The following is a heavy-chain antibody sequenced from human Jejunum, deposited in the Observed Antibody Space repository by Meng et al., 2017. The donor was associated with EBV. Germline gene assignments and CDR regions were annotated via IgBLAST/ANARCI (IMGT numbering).Heavy chain of an antibody. Sequence: QVQLQKWGAGLLKPSETLSLTSAVYRGSFSGYYWSWIRQHPGKGLEWIGEINHSGSTNYNPSLRSRVTISVETSKNQFSLRLNSVTAADTAVYYCARVAFSYTTRSLDSWGQGTLVTVSS. D-gene: IGHD3-16*02. CDR3: ARVAFSYTTRSLDS. J-gene: IGHJ4*02. CDR2: INHSGST. V-gene: IGHV4-34*02. CDR1: RGSFSGYY.